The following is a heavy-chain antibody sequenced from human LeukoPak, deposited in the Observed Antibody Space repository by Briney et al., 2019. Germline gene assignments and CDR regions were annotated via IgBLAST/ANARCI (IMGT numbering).Heavy chain of an antibody. J-gene: IGHJ4*02. D-gene: IGHD6-13*01. V-gene: IGHV4-39*07. CDR2: IYYSGST. CDR3: ARVHWAIAAAGIVGYRFDY. Sequence: PSETLSLTCTVSGGSISSGSYYWGWIRQPPGKGLEWIGSIYYSGSTYYNPSLKSRVTISVDTSKNQFSLKLSSVTAADTAVYYCARVHWAIAAAGIVGYRFDYWGQGTLVTVSS. CDR1: GGSISSGSYY.